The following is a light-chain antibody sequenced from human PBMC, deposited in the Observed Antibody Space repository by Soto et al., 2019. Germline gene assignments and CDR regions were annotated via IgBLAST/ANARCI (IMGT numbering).Light chain of an antibody. Sequence: QSALTQPRSVSGSPGQSVTISCTGTSSDVGGYNYVSWYQQYPGKAPKFVIYDVNKRPSGVPDRFSGSKSGNTASLTISGLPAEDEAYYYCCSYTGTYTWVFGGGTKVTVL. CDR2: DVN. CDR3: CSYTGTYTWV. J-gene: IGLJ3*02. V-gene: IGLV2-11*01. CDR1: SSDVGGYNY.